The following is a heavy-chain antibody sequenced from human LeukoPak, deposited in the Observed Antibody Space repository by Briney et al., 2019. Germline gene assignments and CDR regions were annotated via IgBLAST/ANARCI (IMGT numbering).Heavy chain of an antibody. Sequence: SVKVSCKASGGTFRNYAISWVRQAPGQGLEWMGGIIPIFGTADYAQKFQGRVTITADKSTSTAYMELSSLRSEDTAVYYCARARRDTAMGLFDYWGQGTLVTVSS. CDR2: IIPIFGTA. V-gene: IGHV1-69*06. J-gene: IGHJ4*02. D-gene: IGHD5-18*01. CDR3: ARARRDTAMGLFDY. CDR1: GGTFRNYA.